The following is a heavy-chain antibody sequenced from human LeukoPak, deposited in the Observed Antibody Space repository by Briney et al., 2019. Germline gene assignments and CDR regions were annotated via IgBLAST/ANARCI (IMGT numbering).Heavy chain of an antibody. CDR2: MNPNSGNT. J-gene: IGHJ5*02. CDR3: ARNGIWSSSRSNWFDP. Sequence: ASVKVSCKASGYTFTSYDINWVRQATGQGLEWMGWMNPNSGNTGYAQKFQGRVTMTRNTSISTAYMELSSLRSEDMAVYYCARNGIWSSSRSNWFDPWGQGTLVTVSS. D-gene: IGHD6-13*01. CDR1: GYTFTSYD. V-gene: IGHV1-8*01.